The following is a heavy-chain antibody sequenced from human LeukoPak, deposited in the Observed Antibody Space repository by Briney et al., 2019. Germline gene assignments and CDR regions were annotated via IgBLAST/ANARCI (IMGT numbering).Heavy chain of an antibody. D-gene: IGHD3-10*01. J-gene: IGHJ4*02. CDR3: AKDLYGSGSYYFDY. CDR2: ISGSGGST. V-gene: IGHV3-23*01. CDR1: GFTFSSYS. Sequence: GGSLRLSCAASGFTFSSYSMNWVRQAPGKGLEWVSAISGSGGSTYYADSVKGRFTISRDNSKNTLYLQMNSLRAEDTAVYYCAKDLYGSGSYYFDYWGQGTLVTVSS.